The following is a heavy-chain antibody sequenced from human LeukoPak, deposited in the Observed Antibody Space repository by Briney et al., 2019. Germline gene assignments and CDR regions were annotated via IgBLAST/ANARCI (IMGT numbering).Heavy chain of an antibody. CDR2: IKEDGSEK. CDR3: AREGSGLDY. CDR1: GFTFSTYW. J-gene: IGHJ4*02. V-gene: IGHV3-7*03. Sequence: GGSLRLSCAASGFTFSTYWMNWVRQAPGKGLEWVDKIKEDGSEKFYVDSVRGRFTISRDNAKNSLYLQMNTLRAEDTAVYYCAREGSGLDYWGQGTLVTVSS. D-gene: IGHD2-15*01.